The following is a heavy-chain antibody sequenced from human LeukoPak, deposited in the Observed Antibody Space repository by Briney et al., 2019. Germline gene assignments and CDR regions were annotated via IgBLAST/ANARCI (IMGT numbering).Heavy chain of an antibody. CDR3: ARSLGTYWGKDFLNWFDP. D-gene: IGHD3-16*01. CDR1: EYTFTNYD. Sequence: ASVKVSCKASEYTFTNYDINWVRQATGQGLEWMGWINPNSGNTGYTQKFQGRVTMTRNTSLTTAYMQLTSLKSEDTAVYYCARSLGTYWGKDFLNWFDPWGQGTLVTVSS. CDR2: INPNSGNT. V-gene: IGHV1-8*01. J-gene: IGHJ5*02.